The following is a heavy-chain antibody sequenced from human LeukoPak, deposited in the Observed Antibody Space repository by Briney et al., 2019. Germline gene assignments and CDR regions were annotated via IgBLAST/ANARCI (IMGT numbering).Heavy chain of an antibody. Sequence: GGSLRLSCAASGFTFSNYWMSWVRQAPGKGLEWVANIKQDRSEKYYVDSVKGRLTISRDNAKNSLYLQMNSLRAEDTAVYYCARNEYSSPTWFDPWGQGTLVTVSS. D-gene: IGHD6-6*01. J-gene: IGHJ5*02. CDR2: IKQDRSEK. CDR1: GFTFSNYW. V-gene: IGHV3-7*03. CDR3: ARNEYSSPTWFDP.